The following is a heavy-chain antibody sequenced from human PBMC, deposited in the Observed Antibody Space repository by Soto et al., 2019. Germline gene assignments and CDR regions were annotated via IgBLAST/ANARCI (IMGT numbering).Heavy chain of an antibody. CDR1: AGPTSPVDYY. V-gene: IGHV4-30-4*01. D-gene: IGHD1-1*01. CDR3: AREFGTGPPRNWFDP. J-gene: IGHJ5*01. CDR2: IYYSGST. Sequence: LSQTTSVPCTVSAGPTSPVDYYWSWIRQPPGKGLEWIGYIYYSGSTYYNPSLKSRVTISVDTSKNQFSLTLSSVTATHTAVYHSAREFGTGPPRNWFDPLGQGTLDTVSS.